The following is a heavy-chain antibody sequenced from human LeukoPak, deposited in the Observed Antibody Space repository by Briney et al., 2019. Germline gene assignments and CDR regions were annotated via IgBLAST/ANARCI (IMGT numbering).Heavy chain of an antibody. CDR2: IYTSGST. V-gene: IGHV4-4*07. Sequence: SETLSLTCTVSGVSISSYCWSWIRQPAGKGLEWIGRIYTSGSTNYNPSLKSRVTMSVDTSKNQFSLKLSSVTAADTAVYYCARCGSSGPYYYGMDVWGQGTTVTVSS. D-gene: IGHD6-19*01. J-gene: IGHJ6*02. CDR1: GVSISSYC. CDR3: ARCGSSGPYYYGMDV.